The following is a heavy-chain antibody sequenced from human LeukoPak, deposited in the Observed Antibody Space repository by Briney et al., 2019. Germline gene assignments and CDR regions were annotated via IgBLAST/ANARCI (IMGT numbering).Heavy chain of an antibody. V-gene: IGHV1-2*02. CDR2: INPNSGDT. Sequence: ASVKVSCKASGYTFTDYYMHWVRQAPGQGFEWMGWINPNSGDTNYAQKFQGRVTMIRDTSISTAHMELSRLRSDDTAVYYCARANFLYCSSTTCLFDYWGQGTLVIVSS. CDR3: ARANFLYCSSTTCLFDY. CDR1: GYTFTDYY. D-gene: IGHD2-2*01. J-gene: IGHJ4*02.